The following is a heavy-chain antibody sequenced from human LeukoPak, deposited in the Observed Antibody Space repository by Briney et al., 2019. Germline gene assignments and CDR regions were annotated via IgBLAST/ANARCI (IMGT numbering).Heavy chain of an antibody. CDR3: ARGVLVGASDY. CDR2: INPNSGGT. Sequence: VASVRVSCKASGYTFTGYYMHWVRQAPGQGVEWMGWINPNSGGTNYAQKFQGRVTITRDTSISTAYMELSRLRSDDTAVYYCARGVLVGASDYWGQGTLVTVSS. D-gene: IGHD1-26*01. J-gene: IGHJ4*02. V-gene: IGHV1-2*02. CDR1: GYTFTGYY.